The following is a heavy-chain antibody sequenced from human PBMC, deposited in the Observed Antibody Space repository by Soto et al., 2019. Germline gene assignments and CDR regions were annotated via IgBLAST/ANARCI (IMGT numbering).Heavy chain of an antibody. J-gene: IGHJ4*02. CDR1: GFTFSSYA. V-gene: IGHV3-23*01. CDR2: ISGSGGAT. CDR3: AKERGEYYDSSGYYY. Sequence: VGSLRLSCAASGFTFSSYAMSWVRQAPGKGLEWVSAISGSGGATYYADSVKGRFTISRDNSKNTLYLQMNSLRAEDTAVYYCAKERGEYYDSSGYYYWGQGTLVTVSS. D-gene: IGHD3-22*01.